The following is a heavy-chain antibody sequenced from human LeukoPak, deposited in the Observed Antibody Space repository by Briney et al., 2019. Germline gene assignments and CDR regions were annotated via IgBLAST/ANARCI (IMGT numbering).Heavy chain of an antibody. D-gene: IGHD3-3*01. CDR3: ARDGQTIFGVVPMGY. V-gene: IGHV3-48*01. CDR2: ISSSSSTI. CDR1: GFTFSSYS. J-gene: IGHJ4*02. Sequence: SGGSLRLSCAASGFTFSSYSMNWVRQAPGKGLEWVSYISSSSSTIYYAVSVKGRFTISRDNAKNSLYLQMNSLRAEDTAVYYCARDGQTIFGVVPMGYWGQGTLVTVSS.